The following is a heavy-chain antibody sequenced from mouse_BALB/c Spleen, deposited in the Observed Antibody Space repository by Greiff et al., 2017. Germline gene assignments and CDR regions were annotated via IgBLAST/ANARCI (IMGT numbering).Heavy chain of an antibody. CDR2: IYPGNSDT. Sequence: VQLQQSGTVLARPGASVKMSCKASGYTFTSYWMHWVKQRPGQGLEWIGAIYPGNSDTSYNQKFKGKAKLTAVTSTSTAYMELSSLTNEDSAVYYCRGDFTTEGYFDVWGAGTTVTVSS. J-gene: IGHJ1*01. V-gene: IGHV1-5*01. D-gene: IGHD1-1*01. CDR1: GYTFTSYW. CDR3: RGDFTTEGYFDV.